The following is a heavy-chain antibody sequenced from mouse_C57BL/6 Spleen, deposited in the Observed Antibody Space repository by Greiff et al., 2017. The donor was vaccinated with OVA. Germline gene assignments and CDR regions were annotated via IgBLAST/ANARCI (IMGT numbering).Heavy chain of an antibody. CDR1: GYTFTSYW. Sequence: QVQLQQPGAELVMPGASVQLSCKASGYTFTSYWMHWVKQRHGQGLEGIGEIDPSDSYTNSNQKFKGKSTLTVYKSSSTAYMQLSSLTSEDSAVYYCARRVYYGNPYVYFDFWGTGTTVTVSS. D-gene: IGHD2-1*01. V-gene: IGHV1-69*01. J-gene: IGHJ1*03. CDR3: ARRVYYGNPYVYFDF. CDR2: IDPSDSYT.